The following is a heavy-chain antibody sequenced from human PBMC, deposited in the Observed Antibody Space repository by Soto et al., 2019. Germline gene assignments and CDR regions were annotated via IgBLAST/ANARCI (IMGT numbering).Heavy chain of an antibody. CDR1: GGSISEYY. CDR2: MYNTGST. CDR3: ARDKITGLFDY. J-gene: IGHJ4*02. V-gene: IGHV4-59*12. D-gene: IGHD2-8*02. Sequence: PSETLSLTCTVSGGSISEYYWSWIRQPPGKGLEWIGYMYNTGSTVYNPSFKSRVTISVDTSKNQFSLKLTSVTAADTAVYYCARDKITGLFDYWGQGTLVTVSS.